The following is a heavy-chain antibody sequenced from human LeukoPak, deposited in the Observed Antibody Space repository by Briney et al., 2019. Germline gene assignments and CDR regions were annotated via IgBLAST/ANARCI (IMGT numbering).Heavy chain of an antibody. V-gene: IGHV3-7*04. D-gene: IGHD1-14*01. CDR3: ARHNPLWGY. Sequence: GGSLRLSCAASGFTFSSYWMSWVRQAPGKGLEWAANIKPDGSEKYYVDSVKGRFTISRDNAKNSLYLQMSSLRVEDTALYFCARHNPLWGYWGQGTLVTVSS. CDR2: IKPDGSEK. CDR1: GFTFSSYW. J-gene: IGHJ4*02.